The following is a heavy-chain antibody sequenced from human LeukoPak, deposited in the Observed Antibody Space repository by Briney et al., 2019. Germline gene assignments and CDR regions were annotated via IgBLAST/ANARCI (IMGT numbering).Heavy chain of an antibody. CDR2: IYTSGST. CDR1: GGSISSYY. J-gene: IGHJ4*02. Sequence: PSETLSLTCTVSGGSISSYYWSWLRQPAGKGLEWIGRIYTSGSTNYNPSLKSRVTMSVDTSKNQFPLKLSSVTAADTAVYYCAREPTNGSFDYWGQGTLVTVSS. CDR3: AREPTNGSFDY. V-gene: IGHV4-4*07. D-gene: IGHD2-8*01.